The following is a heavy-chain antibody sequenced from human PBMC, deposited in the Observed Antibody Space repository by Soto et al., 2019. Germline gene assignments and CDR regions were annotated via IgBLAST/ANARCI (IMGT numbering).Heavy chain of an antibody. J-gene: IGHJ4*02. D-gene: IGHD6-19*01. CDR2: ISHDGSNK. V-gene: IGHV3-30-3*01. CDR3: ARDEGSGRPLDY. Sequence: QVQLVESGGGVVQPGRSLRLSCAASGFTFSSNAMHWVRQAPGKGLEWVAVISHDGSNKYTADSVKGRFTISRENSKNTLYLQMNSPRDEDTAVYYCARDEGSGRPLDYWGQGTLVTVSS. CDR1: GFTFSSNA.